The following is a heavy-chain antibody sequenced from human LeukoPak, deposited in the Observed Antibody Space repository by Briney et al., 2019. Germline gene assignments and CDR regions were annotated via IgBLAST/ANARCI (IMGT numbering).Heavy chain of an antibody. CDR3: ARERVAVAGTVDYYYYGMDV. Sequence: SETPSLTCAVSGYSISSGYYWGWIRQPPGKGLEWIGSIYHSGSTYYNPSLKSRVTISVDTSKNQFSLKLSSVTAADTAVYYCARERVAVAGTVDYYYYGMDVWGKGTTVTVSS. CDR2: IYHSGST. D-gene: IGHD6-19*01. V-gene: IGHV4-38-2*02. CDR1: GYSISSGYY. J-gene: IGHJ6*04.